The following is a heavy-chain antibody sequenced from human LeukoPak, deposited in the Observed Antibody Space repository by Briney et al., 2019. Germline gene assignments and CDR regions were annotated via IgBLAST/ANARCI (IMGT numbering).Heavy chain of an antibody. CDR3: ANSILYDSSGYYD. Sequence: SETLSLTCAVYGGSFSGYYWSWIRQPPGKGLEWIGEINHSGSTSYNPSLKSRVTISVDTSKDQFSLKLSSVTAADTAVYYCANSILYDSSGYYDWGQGTLVTVSS. D-gene: IGHD3-22*01. CDR1: GGSFSGYY. J-gene: IGHJ4*02. CDR2: INHSGST. V-gene: IGHV4-34*01.